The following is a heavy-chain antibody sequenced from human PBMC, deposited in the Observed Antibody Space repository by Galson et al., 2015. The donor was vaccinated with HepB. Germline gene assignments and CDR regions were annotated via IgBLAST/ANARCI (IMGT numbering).Heavy chain of an antibody. J-gene: IGHJ4*02. CDR2: ISSSSGSI. D-gene: IGHD1-1*01. V-gene: IGHV3-48*02. CDR3: SRTDNGDY. Sequence: SLRLSCAASGFTFSSYSMNWVRQAPGKGLEWLSYISSSSGSIYYADSVKGRFTVSRDNAKNSLYLQMNSLRDEDTAVYYCSRTDNGDYWGQGTLVTVSS. CDR1: GFTFSSYS.